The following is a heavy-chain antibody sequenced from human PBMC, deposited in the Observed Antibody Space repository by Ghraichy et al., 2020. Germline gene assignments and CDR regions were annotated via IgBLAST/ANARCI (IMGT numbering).Heavy chain of an antibody. Sequence: GGSLRLSCVASGFSFSVFDMNWVRQAPGRGLVWVASIYSTGKYIYYADSVMGRFTISRDDSENSLYLQMDSLRAEDTAVYYCARRAPYCGSTSCYDYWGQGTLVTVSS. D-gene: IGHD2-2*01. CDR1: GFSFSVFD. V-gene: IGHV3-21*01. CDR2: IYSTGKYI. CDR3: ARRAPYCGSTSCYDY. J-gene: IGHJ4*02.